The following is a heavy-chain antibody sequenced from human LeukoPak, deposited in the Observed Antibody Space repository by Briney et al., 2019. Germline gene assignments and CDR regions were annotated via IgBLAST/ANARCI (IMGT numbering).Heavy chain of an antibody. Sequence: ASVKVSCKASGYTFTSYAMNWVRQAPGQGLEWMGWINAGNGNTKYSQKFQGRVTITRDTSASTAYMELSSLRSEDTAVYYCARDGTSGYDLNYYYYDGMDVWGQGTTVTVSS. D-gene: IGHD5-12*01. CDR1: GYTFTSYA. CDR3: ARDGTSGYDLNYYYYDGMDV. J-gene: IGHJ6*02. V-gene: IGHV1-3*01. CDR2: INAGNGNT.